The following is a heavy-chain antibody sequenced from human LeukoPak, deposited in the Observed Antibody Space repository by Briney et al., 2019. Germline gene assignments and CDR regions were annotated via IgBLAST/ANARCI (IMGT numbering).Heavy chain of an antibody. CDR2: ISGSGGST. CDR3: AKMGGRIVLMVYAIFDY. CDR1: GFTFSSYA. J-gene: IGHJ4*02. V-gene: IGHV3-23*01. D-gene: IGHD2-8*01. Sequence: GASLRLSCAASGFTFSSYAMSWVRQAPGKGLEWVSAISGSGGSTYYADSVKGRFTNSRDNSKNTLYLQMNSLRAEDTAVYYCAKMGGRIVLMVYAIFDYWGQGTLVTVSS.